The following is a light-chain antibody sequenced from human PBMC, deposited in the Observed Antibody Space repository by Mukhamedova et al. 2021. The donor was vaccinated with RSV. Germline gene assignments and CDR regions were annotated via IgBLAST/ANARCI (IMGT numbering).Light chain of an antibody. J-gene: IGKJ1*01. V-gene: IGKV1-39*01. Sequence: WYQRRVHGKDPKLLIHSAASLQSGVPVRFSGIGSGTDFTLTISSLQPEDFAVYFCQQTQTTPRTFGQGTKVDIK. CDR3: QQTQTTPRT. CDR2: SAA.